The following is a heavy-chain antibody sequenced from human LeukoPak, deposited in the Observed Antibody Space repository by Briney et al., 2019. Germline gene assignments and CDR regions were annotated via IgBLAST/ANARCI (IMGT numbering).Heavy chain of an antibody. CDR2: ISSSSSTI. Sequence: GGSLRLSCAASGFTFSSYSMNWVRQAPGKGLEWVSYISSSSSTIYYADSVKGRFTISRDNAKNSLYLQMNSLRAEDTAVYYCARGGNYDFWGGYTQNWFDPWGQGTLVTVSS. J-gene: IGHJ5*02. D-gene: IGHD3-3*01. CDR1: GFTFSSYS. CDR3: ARGGNYDFWGGYTQNWFDP. V-gene: IGHV3-48*01.